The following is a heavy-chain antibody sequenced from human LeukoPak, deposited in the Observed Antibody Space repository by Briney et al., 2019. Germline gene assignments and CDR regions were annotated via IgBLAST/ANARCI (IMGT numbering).Heavy chain of an antibody. CDR3: ARTEVRASASYYYYYMDV. CDR1: GGTFSSYA. V-gene: IGHV1-69*13. Sequence: SVKVSCKASGGTFSSYAISWVRQAPGQGLEWMGGIIPIFGTANYAQKFQGRVTITADESTSTAYMELSSLRSEDTAVYYCARTEVRASASYYYYYMDVWGKGTTVTVSS. J-gene: IGHJ6*03. D-gene: IGHD3-10*01. CDR2: IIPIFGTA.